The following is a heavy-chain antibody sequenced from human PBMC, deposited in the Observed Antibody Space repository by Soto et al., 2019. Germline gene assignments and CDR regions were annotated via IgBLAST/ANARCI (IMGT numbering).Heavy chain of an antibody. CDR1: GYTFTSYG. V-gene: IGHV1-18*01. Sequence: ASVKVSCKASGYTFTSYGISWVRQAPGQGLEWMGWISAYNGNTNYAQKIQGRVTMTTDTSTSTAYMEMRSLRSDDTAVYYCARDSITVREKGSVVEWFGELNHDYWGQGTLVTVSS. CDR2: ISAYNGNT. J-gene: IGHJ4*02. D-gene: IGHD3-10*01. CDR3: ARDSITVREKGSVVEWFGELNHDY.